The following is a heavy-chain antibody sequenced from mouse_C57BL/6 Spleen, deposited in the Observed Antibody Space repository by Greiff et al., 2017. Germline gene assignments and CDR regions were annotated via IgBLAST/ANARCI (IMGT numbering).Heavy chain of an antibody. J-gene: IGHJ2*01. CDR2: IYPRDGST. CDR3: ASRPYDGYYVAFDY. D-gene: IGHD2-3*01. Sequence: VKVVESDAELVKPGASVKISCKVSGYTFTDHTIHWMKQRPEQGLEWIGYIYPRDGSTKYNEKFKGKATLTADKSSSTAYMQLHSLTSEDSAVYFCASRPYDGYYVAFDYWGQGTTLTVSS. V-gene: IGHV1-78*01. CDR1: GYTFTDHT.